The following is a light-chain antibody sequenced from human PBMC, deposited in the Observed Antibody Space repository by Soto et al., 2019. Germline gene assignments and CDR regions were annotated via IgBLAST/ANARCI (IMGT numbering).Light chain of an antibody. J-gene: IGKJ2*02. CDR2: SVS. Sequence: EIVLTQSPGTLSLSPGERATLSCRASRSVTSNYLAWYQQKPGQAPRLLIHSVSSRAPGIPDRFSGSGSGTDFTLTISRLEPEDFALYHCQHYGSSPPSIFGQGTKLEIK. CDR3: QHYGSSPPSI. V-gene: IGKV3-20*01. CDR1: RSVTSNY.